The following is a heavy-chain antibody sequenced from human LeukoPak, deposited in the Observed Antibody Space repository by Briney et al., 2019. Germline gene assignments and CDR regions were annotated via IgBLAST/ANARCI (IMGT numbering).Heavy chain of an antibody. V-gene: IGHV3-66*01. Sequence: GGSLRLSCAASGFTVSSNYMSWVRQAPGKGLEWVSVIYSGGSTYYADSVKGRFTISRDNSKNTLYLQMNSLRAEDTAVYYCAKNVYYGSGSRKYYYYYMDVWGKGTTVTVSS. CDR1: GFTVSSNY. CDR3: AKNVYYGSGSRKYYYYYMDV. CDR2: IYSGGST. D-gene: IGHD3-10*01. J-gene: IGHJ6*03.